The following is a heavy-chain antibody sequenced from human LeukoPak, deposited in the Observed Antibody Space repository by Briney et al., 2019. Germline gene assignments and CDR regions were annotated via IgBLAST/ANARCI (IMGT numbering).Heavy chain of an antibody. CDR2: IRSKANSYAT. Sequence: GGSLRLSCAASGFTFSGSAMHWVRQASGKGLEWVGRIRSKANSYATAYAASVKGRFTISRDDSKNTAYLQMNSLKTEDTAVYYCTRGTPEMSPTIFGVADYYYYGMDVWGQGTTVTVSS. CDR3: TRGTPEMSPTIFGVADYYYYGMDV. CDR1: GFTFSGSA. D-gene: IGHD3-3*01. V-gene: IGHV3-73*01. J-gene: IGHJ6*02.